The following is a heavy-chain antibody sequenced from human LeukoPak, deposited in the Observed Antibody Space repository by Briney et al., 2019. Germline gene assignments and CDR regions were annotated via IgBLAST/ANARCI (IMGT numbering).Heavy chain of an antibody. J-gene: IGHJ3*02. CDR3: ARVGSSSWYESAFDI. CDR1: GYTFTSYY. D-gene: IGHD6-13*01. V-gene: IGHV1-46*01. CDR2: INPNGGST. Sequence: ASVKVSCKASGYTFTSYYMHWVRQAPGQGLEWMGIINPNGGSTSYAQKFQGRVTMTRDTSTSTVYMELSSLRSEDTAVYYCARVGSSSWYESAFDIWGQGTMVTVSS.